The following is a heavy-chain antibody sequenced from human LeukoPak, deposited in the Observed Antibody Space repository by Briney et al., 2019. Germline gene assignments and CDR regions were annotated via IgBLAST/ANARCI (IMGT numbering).Heavy chain of an antibody. D-gene: IGHD3/OR15-3a*01. V-gene: IGHV3-11*01. CDR1: GFTLSDYY. CDR2: SSSSGSTI. J-gene: IGHJ4*02. Sequence: GGSLRLSCAASGFTLSDYYMSWIRQAPGKGLEWVSYSSSSGSTIYYADSVKGRFAISRDNAKNSLHLQMNSLRAEDTAVYYCARRRDFIDYWGQGTLVTVSS. CDR3: ARRRDFIDY.